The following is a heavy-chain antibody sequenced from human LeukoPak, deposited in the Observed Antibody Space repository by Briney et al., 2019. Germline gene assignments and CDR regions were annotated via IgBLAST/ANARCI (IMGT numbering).Heavy chain of an antibody. CDR1: GFTFSSYS. CDR3: ARDMGYSFDY. J-gene: IGHJ4*02. D-gene: IGHD5-18*01. Sequence: GGSLRLSCAASGFTFSSYSMNWVRQAPGKGLEWVSYISSSSSTIYYADSVKGRFTISRDNAKNSLYLQTNSLRAEDTAVYYCARDMGYSFDYWGQGTLVTVSS. V-gene: IGHV3-48*04. CDR2: ISSSSSTI.